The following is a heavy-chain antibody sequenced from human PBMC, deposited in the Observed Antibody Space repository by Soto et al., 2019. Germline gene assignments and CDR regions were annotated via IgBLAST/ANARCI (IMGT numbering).Heavy chain of an antibody. Sequence: SQTLSLTCGISGDSVSSNTATWNWIRQSPSRGLEWLGRTYYRSQWHHEYEESVKGQITISPDTPKNQSTLQLNSMSPEDTAVYYCARERGFLSEALDIWGRGTMVTVSS. CDR3: ARERGFLSEALDI. CDR1: GDSVSSNTAT. V-gene: IGHV6-1*01. D-gene: IGHD2-21*01. J-gene: IGHJ3*02. CDR2: TYYRSQWHH.